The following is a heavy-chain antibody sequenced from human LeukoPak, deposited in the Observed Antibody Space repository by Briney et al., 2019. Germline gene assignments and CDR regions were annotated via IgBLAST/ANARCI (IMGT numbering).Heavy chain of an antibody. CDR2: IYYSGST. CDR3: ARWIGDYGDY. J-gene: IGHJ4*02. V-gene: IGHV4-59*01. D-gene: IGHD2-2*03. CDR1: GGSISSYY. Sequence: PSETLSLTCTVSGGSISSYYWSWIRQPPGKGLEWIGYIYYSGSTNYNPSHKSRVTISVDTSKNQFSLKLSSVTAADTAVYYCARWIGDYGDYWGQGTLVTVSS.